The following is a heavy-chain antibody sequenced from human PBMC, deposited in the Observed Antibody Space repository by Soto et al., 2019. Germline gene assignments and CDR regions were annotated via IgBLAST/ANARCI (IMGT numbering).Heavy chain of an antibody. V-gene: IGHV3-9*01. CDR3: AKGRTRPLQLGSFGDNAFDV. Sequence: EVQLVESGGGLVQPGRSLRLSCVASEFTFEDYAMHWVRQAPGKGLEWVSGISWNSGTFVYADSVKGRFIISRDNAKTSLFLQMNSMRAEDTALYFCAKGRTRPLQLGSFGDNAFDVWGQGTMVTVSS. CDR2: ISWNSGTF. CDR1: EFTFEDYA. D-gene: IGHD3-10*01. J-gene: IGHJ3*01.